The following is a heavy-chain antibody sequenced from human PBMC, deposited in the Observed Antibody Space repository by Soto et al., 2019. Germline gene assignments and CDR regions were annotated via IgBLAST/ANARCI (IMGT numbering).Heavy chain of an antibody. Sequence: QVKLQQWGAGLLKPSETLSLTCAVYGGSFSGYYWSWIRQPPGKGLEWIGEINHSGSTNYNPSLKSRVTISVDTSKNQFSLKLSSVTAADTAVYYCASGTMVRGVITDYWGQGTLVTVSS. D-gene: IGHD3-10*01. CDR3: ASGTMVRGVITDY. CDR2: INHSGST. CDR1: GGSFSGYY. V-gene: IGHV4-34*01. J-gene: IGHJ4*02.